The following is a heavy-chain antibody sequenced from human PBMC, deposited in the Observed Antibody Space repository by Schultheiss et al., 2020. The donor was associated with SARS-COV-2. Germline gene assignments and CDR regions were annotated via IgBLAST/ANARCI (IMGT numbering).Heavy chain of an antibody. J-gene: IGHJ6*03. V-gene: IGHV4-61*01. CDR3: ARGSYDFWSSYYYYYMDV. D-gene: IGHD3-3*01. CDR1: GGSLSRSTYY. Sequence: SETLSLTCTVSGGSLSRSTYYWGWIRQSPGKGLEWIGYIYYSGSTNYNPSLKSRVTISVDTSKNQFSLKLSSVTAADTAVYYCARGSYDFWSSYYYYYMDVWGKGTTVTVSS. CDR2: IYYSGST.